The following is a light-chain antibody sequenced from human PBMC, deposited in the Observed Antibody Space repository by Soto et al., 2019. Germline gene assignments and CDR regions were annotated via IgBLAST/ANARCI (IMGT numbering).Light chain of an antibody. V-gene: IGKV1-9*01. CDR2: ASS. Sequence: DIQLTQSPSFLSASVGDRVTISCRASQGISSYLAWYQQTPGKAPKLLIYASSTLQSGVPSRFSGSGSGTEFTLTMGSLQPEDFATYYCQQLNTFPVTFGKGTRLDI. J-gene: IGKJ5*01. CDR3: QQLNTFPVT. CDR1: QGISSY.